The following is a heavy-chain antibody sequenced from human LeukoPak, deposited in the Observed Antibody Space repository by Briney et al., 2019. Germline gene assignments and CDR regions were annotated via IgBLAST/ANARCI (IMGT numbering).Heavy chain of an antibody. V-gene: IGHV1-18*01. CDR2: ISAYNGNT. Sequence: ASVKVSCKASGYTFTSYGISWVRQAPGQGLEWMGWISAYNGNTNYAQKLQGRATMTTDTSTSTAYMELRSLRSDDTAVYYCARDYESGYYDSSGYYDDYWGQGTLVTVSS. CDR3: ARDYESGYYDSSGYYDDY. D-gene: IGHD3-22*01. J-gene: IGHJ4*02. CDR1: GYTFTSYG.